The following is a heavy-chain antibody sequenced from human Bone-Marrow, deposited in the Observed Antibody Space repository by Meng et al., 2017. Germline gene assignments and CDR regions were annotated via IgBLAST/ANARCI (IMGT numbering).Heavy chain of an antibody. Sequence: GESLKISCAASGFTFSSYGMHWVRQAPGKGLEWVAVIWYDGSNKYYADSVKGRFTVSRDNAKNTLYLQMNSLGADDTAMYYCARDEDISAAGKLFGDYWGQGTLVTVSS. CDR3: ARDEDISAAGKLFGDY. V-gene: IGHV3-33*01. D-gene: IGHD6-25*01. CDR2: IWYDGSNK. J-gene: IGHJ4*02. CDR1: GFTFSSYG.